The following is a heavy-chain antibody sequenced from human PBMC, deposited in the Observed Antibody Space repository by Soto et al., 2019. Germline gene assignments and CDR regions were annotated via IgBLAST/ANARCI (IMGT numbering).Heavy chain of an antibody. Sequence: EVQLVETGGGLIQPGGSLRLSCAASGFTVSSNYMSWVRQAPGKGLEWVSVIYSGGSTYYADSVKGRFTISRDNSKNTLYLQMNSLRAEDTAVYYCAREDRNPDYGDYDPSEYYGMDVWGQGTTVTVSS. D-gene: IGHD4-17*01. V-gene: IGHV3-53*02. J-gene: IGHJ6*02. CDR3: AREDRNPDYGDYDPSEYYGMDV. CDR2: IYSGGST. CDR1: GFTVSSNY.